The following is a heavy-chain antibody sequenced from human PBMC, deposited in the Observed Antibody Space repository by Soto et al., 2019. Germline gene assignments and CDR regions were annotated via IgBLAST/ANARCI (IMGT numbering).Heavy chain of an antibody. V-gene: IGHV5-51*01. D-gene: IGHD3-22*01. CDR3: ARRRYYDSSGYYRLGDYRLDY. J-gene: IGHJ4*02. CDR1: GYSFTSYW. CDR2: IYPGDSDT. Sequence: GESLKISCKGSGYSFTSYWIGWVRQMPGKGLEWMGIIYPGDSDTRYSPSFQGQVTISADKSISTAYLQWSSLKASDTAMYYCARRRYYDSSGYYRLGDYRLDYWGQGTLVTVSS.